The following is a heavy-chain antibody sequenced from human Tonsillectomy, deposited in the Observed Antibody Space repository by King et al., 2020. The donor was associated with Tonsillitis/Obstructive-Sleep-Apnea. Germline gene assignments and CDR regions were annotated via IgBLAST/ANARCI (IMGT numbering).Heavy chain of an antibody. Sequence: QLVQSGGGVVQPGRSLRLSCAASGFTFSTYAMHWVRQAPGKGLEWVAVISEDGSNKSYADSVKGRFNISRDNSKNTLYLQMNSLRAEDTAVYYCARGIAPRPDYYYYYMDVWGKGTTVTVSS. V-gene: IGHV3-30*01. D-gene: IGHD6-6*01. CDR2: ISEDGSNK. CDR1: GFTFSTYA. J-gene: IGHJ6*03. CDR3: ARGIAPRPDYYYYYMDV.